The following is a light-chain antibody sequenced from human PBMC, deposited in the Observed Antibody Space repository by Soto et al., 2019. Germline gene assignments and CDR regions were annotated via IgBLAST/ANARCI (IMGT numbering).Light chain of an antibody. CDR2: NLS. V-gene: IGLV2-14*01. CDR3: CSYTSSSTLV. Sequence: QSALTQPASVSGSPGQSITLSCTGTSNDIGGYKYVSWYQQHPGKAPKLMIYNLSNRPSGVSNRFSGAKSGNTAFLTISGLQAEDEADYFCCSYTSSSTLVFGGGTKLTVL. J-gene: IGLJ2*01. CDR1: SNDIGGYKY.